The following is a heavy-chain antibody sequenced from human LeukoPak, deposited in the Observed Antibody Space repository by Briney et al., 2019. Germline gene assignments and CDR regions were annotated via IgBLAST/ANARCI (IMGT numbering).Heavy chain of an antibody. D-gene: IGHD2-21*01. CDR2: IYYSGIT. CDR1: GGPISSGDYY. CDR3: ARYSPNYHYYCMDF. Sequence: SQTLSLTCTVSGGPISSGDYYWSWIRQPPGRGLEWIGYIYYSGITNYNPYLKSRLTISVDTSKNHFSLKLSSVTAADTAVYYCARYSPNYHYYCMDFWGRGTTVTVSS. V-gene: IGHV4-30-4*08. J-gene: IGHJ6*03.